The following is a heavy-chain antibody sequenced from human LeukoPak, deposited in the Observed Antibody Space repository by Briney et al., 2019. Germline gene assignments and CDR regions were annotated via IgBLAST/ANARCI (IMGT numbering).Heavy chain of an antibody. V-gene: IGHV4-39*07. CDR3: ARDTPLSYYYYMDV. J-gene: IGHJ6*03. CDR2: IYTSGST. CDR1: GGSISSSRYF. Sequence: PSETLSLTCTVSGGSISSSRYFWGWIRQPPGQGLEWIGRIYTSGSTNYNPSLKSRVTMSVDTSKNQFSLKLSSVTAADTAVYYCARDTPLSYYYYMDVWGKGTTVTVSS. D-gene: IGHD3-16*01.